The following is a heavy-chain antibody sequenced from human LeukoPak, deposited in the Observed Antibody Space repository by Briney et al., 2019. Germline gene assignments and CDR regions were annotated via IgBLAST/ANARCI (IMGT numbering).Heavy chain of an antibody. Sequence: HPGGSLRLSCAAPGFTFSAYWMHWVRQAPGKGLVWVSRINNDGSVTNYADSVKGRFTISRDNSKNRLYLRMNSLRGEDTAVYYCARPYSSSWYHFDYWGQGSLVTVSS. CDR2: INNDGSVT. D-gene: IGHD6-13*01. J-gene: IGHJ4*02. CDR1: GFTFSAYW. V-gene: IGHV3-74*01. CDR3: ARPYSSSWYHFDY.